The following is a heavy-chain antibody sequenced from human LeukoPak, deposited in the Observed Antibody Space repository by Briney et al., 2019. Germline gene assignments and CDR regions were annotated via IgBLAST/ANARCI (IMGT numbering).Heavy chain of an antibody. Sequence: ASVKVSCKASGYTFTSYGISWVRQAPGQGLEWMGWISAYNGNTNYAQKLQGRVTMTTDTSTSTAYMELRSLRSDDTAVYYCAREPSVDSSGYYYYYFDYWGQGTLVAVSS. D-gene: IGHD3-22*01. CDR1: GYTFTSYG. CDR2: ISAYNGNT. V-gene: IGHV1-18*01. J-gene: IGHJ4*02. CDR3: AREPSVDSSGYYYYYFDY.